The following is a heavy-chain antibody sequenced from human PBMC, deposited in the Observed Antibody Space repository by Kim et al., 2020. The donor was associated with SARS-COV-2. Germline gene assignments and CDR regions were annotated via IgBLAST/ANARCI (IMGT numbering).Heavy chain of an antibody. J-gene: IGHJ6*02. V-gene: IGHV6-1*01. CDR1: GDSVSSNSAA. CDR3: ARDQGKAGAVANYYGMDV. CDR2: TYYRSKWYN. D-gene: IGHD6-19*01. Sequence: SQTLSLTCAISGDSVSSNSAAWNWIRQSPSRGLEWLGRTYYRSKWYNEYAVSVKSRITINPDTSKNQFSLQQNSVTPEDTAVYYCARDQGKAGAVANYYGMDVWGQGTTVTVSS.